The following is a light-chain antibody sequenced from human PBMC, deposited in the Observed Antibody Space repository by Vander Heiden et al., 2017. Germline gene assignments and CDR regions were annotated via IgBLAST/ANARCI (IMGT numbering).Light chain of an antibody. Sequence: EIVMTQSPATLSVSPGERATLSCRASQSVSTNLAWYQQKPGQGPRLLIFAASTRAPGVPDRISGSGSGTEFTLTISSLQSEDFAVYFCQQYNNWPPWTFGPGTKVEIK. V-gene: IGKV3-15*01. CDR3: QQYNNWPPWT. J-gene: IGKJ1*01. CDR2: AAS. CDR1: QSVSTN.